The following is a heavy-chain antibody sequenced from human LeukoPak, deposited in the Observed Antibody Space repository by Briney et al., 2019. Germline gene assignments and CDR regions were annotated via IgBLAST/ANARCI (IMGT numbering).Heavy chain of an antibody. Sequence: GASVKVSCKASGYTFTSDDMHWVRQAPGQGLEWMGIINPSGGSTSYAQKFQGRVTMTRDTSTSTVYMELSSLRSEDTAVYYCARVSYGDYYFDYWGQGTLVTVSS. V-gene: IGHV1-46*01. CDR3: ARVSYGDYYFDY. CDR2: INPSGGST. D-gene: IGHD4-17*01. J-gene: IGHJ4*02. CDR1: GYTFTSDD.